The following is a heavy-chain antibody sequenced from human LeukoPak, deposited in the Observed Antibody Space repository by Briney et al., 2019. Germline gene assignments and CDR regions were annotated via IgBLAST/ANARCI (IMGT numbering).Heavy chain of an antibody. CDR1: GGSISSSNW. CDR3: ASLAVAVDY. V-gene: IGHV4-4*02. J-gene: IGHJ4*02. CDR2: INHSGST. Sequence: PSGTLSLTCAVSGGSISSSNWWSWVRQPPGKGLEWIGEINHSGSTNYNPSLKSRVTISVDTSKNQFSLKLSSVTAADTAVYYCASLAVAVDYWGQGTLVTVSS. D-gene: IGHD6-19*01.